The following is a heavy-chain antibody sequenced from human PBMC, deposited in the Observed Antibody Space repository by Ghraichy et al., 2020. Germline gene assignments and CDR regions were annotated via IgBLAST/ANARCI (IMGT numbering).Heavy chain of an antibody. CDR2: ISSNGGSK. Sequence: GGSLRLSCLASGFTFSSYAMHWVLQAPRKGLEYVSAISSNGGSKYYADSVKGRFTISRDNSKNTLYLQMSSLRAEDTAVYYCVKDVQSSGWYPSAEYFQHWGQGTLVTVSS. D-gene: IGHD6-19*01. CDR3: VKDVQSSGWYPSAEYFQH. J-gene: IGHJ1*01. CDR1: GFTFSSYA. V-gene: IGHV3-64D*06.